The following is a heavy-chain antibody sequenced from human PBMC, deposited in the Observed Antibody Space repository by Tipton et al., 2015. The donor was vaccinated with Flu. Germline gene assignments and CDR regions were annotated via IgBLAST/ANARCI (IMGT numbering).Heavy chain of an antibody. CDR2: IYSGEDT. D-gene: IGHD2-15*01. Sequence: SLRLSCAASGLSVGDNYMTWVRQSPGKGLEWISVIYSGEDTQYADSVKGRFTISRDNSKNTVYLLMNRLRVEDTAVYYCARDTGGYCSGSSCLPRFDYWGQGTLVTVSS. V-gene: IGHV3-53*01. CDR3: ARDTGGYCSGSSCLPRFDY. CDR1: GLSVGDNY. J-gene: IGHJ4*02.